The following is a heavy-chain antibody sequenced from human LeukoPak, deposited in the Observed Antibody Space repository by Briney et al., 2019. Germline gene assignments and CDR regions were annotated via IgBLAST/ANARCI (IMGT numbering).Heavy chain of an antibody. D-gene: IGHD6-13*01. CDR3: ARGSSTFDY. J-gene: IGHJ4*02. V-gene: IGHV4-4*02. Sequence: SETLSLTCAVSGDSISNDNWWSWVRQPPGKGLEWIGEIFHSGSTTYNPSLESRLTISVDKSKNQFSLQLSSVTAADTALYYCARGSSTFDYWGQGTLVTVSS. CDR2: IFHSGST. CDR1: GDSISNDNW.